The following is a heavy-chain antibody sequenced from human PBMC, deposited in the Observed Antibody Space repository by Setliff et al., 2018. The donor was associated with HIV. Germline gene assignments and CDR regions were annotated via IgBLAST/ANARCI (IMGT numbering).Heavy chain of an antibody. CDR3: VRDDYGYNGKGFDY. J-gene: IGHJ4*02. D-gene: IGHD4-17*01. V-gene: IGHV4-30-4*08. Sequence: SETLSLTCSVSGDSIGTYYWNWIRQPPGKGLEWIGYITYSGSAYYNPSLKSRVTLTLDTSNNQISLRLSSVTSADTAMYYCVRDDYGYNGKGFDYWGPGTLVTVSS. CDR1: GDSIGTYY. CDR2: ITYSGSA.